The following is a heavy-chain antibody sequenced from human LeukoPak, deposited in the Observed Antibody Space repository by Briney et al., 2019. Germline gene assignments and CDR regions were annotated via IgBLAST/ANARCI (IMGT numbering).Heavy chain of an antibody. CDR1: GGSISSGSYY. CDR2: TYTSGST. D-gene: IGHD3-22*01. V-gene: IGHV4-61*02. Sequence: SETLSLTCTVSGGSISSGSYYWSWIRQPAGKGLEWIGRTYTSGSTNYNPSLKSRVTISVDTSKNQFSLKLSSVTAADTAVYYCAREATVTAKTYYYDSSGYYPDYWGQGTLVTVSS. CDR3: AREATVTAKTYYYDSSGYYPDY. J-gene: IGHJ4*02.